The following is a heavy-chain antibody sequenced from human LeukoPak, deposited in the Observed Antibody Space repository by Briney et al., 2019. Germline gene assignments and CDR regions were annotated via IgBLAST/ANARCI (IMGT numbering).Heavy chain of an antibody. V-gene: IGHV3-11*04. D-gene: IGHD3-22*01. J-gene: IGHJ4*02. CDR1: GFTFSDYY. CDR2: ISSSGSTI. Sequence: PGGSLRLSCAASGFTFSDYYMSWIRQAPGKGLEWVSYISSSGSTIYYADSVKGRFTISRDNAKNSLYLQMNSLRAEDTAVYYCARAITYYYDSSGYGFDYWGQGTLVTVSS. CDR3: ARAITYYYDSSGYGFDY.